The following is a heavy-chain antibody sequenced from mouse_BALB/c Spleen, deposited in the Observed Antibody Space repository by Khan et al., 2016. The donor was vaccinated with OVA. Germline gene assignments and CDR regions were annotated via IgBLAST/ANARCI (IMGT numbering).Heavy chain of an antibody. CDR1: GFTFSTYA. D-gene: IGHD1-1*01. V-gene: IGHV5-9-3*01. CDR3: ARHNYGPFAY. Sequence: EVELVESGGDLVKPGGSLKLSCSASGFTFSTYAMSWVRQTPEKRLEWVATISSGGDNIFYPDSVTGRFTISRDKANNTLYLQMSSLRSEDTAMYYCARHNYGPFAYWGQGTLVTVSA. CDR2: ISSGGDNI. J-gene: IGHJ3*01.